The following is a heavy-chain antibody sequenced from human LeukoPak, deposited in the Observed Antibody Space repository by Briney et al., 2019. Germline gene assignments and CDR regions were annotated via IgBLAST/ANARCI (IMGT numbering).Heavy chain of an antibody. J-gene: IGHJ4*02. D-gene: IGHD3-3*01. CDR1: GGSISSYY. V-gene: IGHV4-30-4*08. Sequence: SETLSLTCTVSGGSISSYYWSWIRQPPGKGLEWIGYIYYSGSTYYNPSLKSRVTISVDTSKNQFSLKLSSVTAADTAVYYCARVSQTYYDFWSGYYTGGIFDYWGQGTLVTVSS. CDR3: ARVSQTYYDFWSGYYTGGIFDY. CDR2: IYYSGST.